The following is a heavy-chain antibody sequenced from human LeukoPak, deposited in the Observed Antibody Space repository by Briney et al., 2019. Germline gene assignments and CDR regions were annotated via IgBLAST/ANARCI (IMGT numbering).Heavy chain of an antibody. Sequence: GGSLRLSCAVSGFTFNTYGIHWVRQPPGKGLEWVALISYDGSNKYYADSVKGRFTISRDNSKNTLYLQMDSLSAEDTAVYYCAKDRSGMGYYFDFWGQGTLVTVSS. V-gene: IGHV3-30*18. D-gene: IGHD1-26*01. CDR1: GFTFNTYG. CDR2: ISYDGSNK. CDR3: AKDRSGMGYYFDF. J-gene: IGHJ4*02.